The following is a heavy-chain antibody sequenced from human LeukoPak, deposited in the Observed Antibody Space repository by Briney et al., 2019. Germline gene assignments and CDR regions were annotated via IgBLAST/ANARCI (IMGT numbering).Heavy chain of an antibody. V-gene: IGHV4-61*05. CDR1: GGSISSSSYY. J-gene: IGHJ4*02. D-gene: IGHD5-12*01. Sequence: SETLSLTCTVSGGSISSSSYYWGWMRQPPGKGLEWIGYIYYSGSTNYNPSLKSRVTISVDTSKNQFSLKLSSVTAADTAVYYCARSMSGYDFTPFDYWGQGTLVTVSS. CDR3: ARSMSGYDFTPFDY. CDR2: IYYSGST.